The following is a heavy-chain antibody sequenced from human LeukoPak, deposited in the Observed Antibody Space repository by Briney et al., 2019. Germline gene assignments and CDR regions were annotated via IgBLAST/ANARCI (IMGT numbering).Heavy chain of an antibody. D-gene: IGHD2-2*01. CDR1: GGSISSSSYY. J-gene: IGHJ3*02. V-gene: IGHV4-39*07. CDR2: IYYSGST. Sequence: SETLSLTCTVSGGSISSSSYYWGWIRQPPGKGLEWIGSIYYSGSTYYNPSLKSRVTISVDTSKNQFSLKLSSVTAADTAVYYCARPYQLLDAFDIWGRGTMVTVSS. CDR3: ARPYQLLDAFDI.